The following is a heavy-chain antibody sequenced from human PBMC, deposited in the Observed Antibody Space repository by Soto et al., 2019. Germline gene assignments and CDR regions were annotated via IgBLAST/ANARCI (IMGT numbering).Heavy chain of an antibody. Sequence: GASVKVSCKASGCTFSSYAISWVRQAPGQGLEWMGGIIPIFGTANYAQKFQGRVTITADESTSTAYMELSSLRSEDTAVYYCARDAIPRYSGSYYSHYYGMDVWGQGTTVTVSS. J-gene: IGHJ6*02. CDR2: IIPIFGTA. CDR1: GCTFSSYA. CDR3: ARDAIPRYSGSYYSHYYGMDV. V-gene: IGHV1-69*13. D-gene: IGHD1-26*01.